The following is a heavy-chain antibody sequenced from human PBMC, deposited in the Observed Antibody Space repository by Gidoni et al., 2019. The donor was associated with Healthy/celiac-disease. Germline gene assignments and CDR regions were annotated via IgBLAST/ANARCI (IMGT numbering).Heavy chain of an antibody. CDR2: ISSSGSTI. Sequence: EVQLVESGGGLVQPGGSLRLSCAASGFTFSSYELNWVRQAPGKGLEWVSYISSSGSTIYYADSVKGRFTISRDNAKNSLYLQMNSLRAEDTAVYYCARVDILTGYSYWGQGTLVTVSS. CDR1: GFTFSSYE. J-gene: IGHJ4*02. V-gene: IGHV3-48*03. D-gene: IGHD3-9*01. CDR3: ARVDILTGYSY.